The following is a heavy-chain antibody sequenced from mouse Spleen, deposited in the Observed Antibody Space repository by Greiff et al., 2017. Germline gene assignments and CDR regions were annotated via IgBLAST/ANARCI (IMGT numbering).Heavy chain of an antibody. J-gene: IGHJ2*01. V-gene: IGHV1-19*01. CDR3: ARSGRLPYFDY. D-gene: IGHD3-1*01. CDR2: INPYNGGT. Sequence: VHVKQSGPVLVKPGASVKMSCKASGYTFTDYYMNWVKQSHGKSLEWIGVINPYNGGTSYNQKFKGKATLTVDKSSSTAYMELNSLTSEDSAVYYCARSGRLPYFDYWGQGTTLTVSS. CDR1: GYTFTDYY.